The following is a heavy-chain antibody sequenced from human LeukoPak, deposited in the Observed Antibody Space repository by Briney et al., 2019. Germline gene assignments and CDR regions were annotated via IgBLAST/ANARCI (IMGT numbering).Heavy chain of an antibody. CDR3: ARVGERWLTIDY. CDR2: IYYSGST. Sequence: SETLSLTCTVSGGSISSYYWSWIRQPPGKGLEWIGYIYYSGSTNYNPSLKSRVTISVDTSKNQFSLKLSSVTAAGTAVYYCARVGERWLTIDYWGQGTLVTVSS. CDR1: GGSISSYY. J-gene: IGHJ4*02. V-gene: IGHV4-59*01. D-gene: IGHD5-24*01.